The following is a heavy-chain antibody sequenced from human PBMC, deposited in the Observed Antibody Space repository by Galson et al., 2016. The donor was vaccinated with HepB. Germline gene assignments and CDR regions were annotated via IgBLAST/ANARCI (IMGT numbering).Heavy chain of an antibody. D-gene: IGHD6-19*01. Sequence: SGAEVKKPGESLRLSCAASGFTFNTYAMTWVRQAPGKGLEWVSAISGNGGNTYYADSVKGRFTISKDKSKNTLYLQMNSLRVEDTAVYYCAKRQGYTSGRADSWGQGTLVTVSS. CDR3: AKRQGYTSGRADS. CDR2: ISGNGGNT. CDR1: GFTFNTYA. J-gene: IGHJ4*02. V-gene: IGHV3-23*01.